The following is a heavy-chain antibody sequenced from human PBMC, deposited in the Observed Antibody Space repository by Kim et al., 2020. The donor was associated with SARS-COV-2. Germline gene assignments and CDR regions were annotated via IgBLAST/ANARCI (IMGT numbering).Heavy chain of an antibody. Sequence: APVTGRLPISRDNSKKPLYLKMNSLRAEDTAVYYCEKSGGVLYGDYPFDYWGQGTLVTVSS. V-gene: IGHV3-23*01. CDR3: EKSGGVLYGDYPFDY. J-gene: IGHJ4*02. D-gene: IGHD4-17*01.